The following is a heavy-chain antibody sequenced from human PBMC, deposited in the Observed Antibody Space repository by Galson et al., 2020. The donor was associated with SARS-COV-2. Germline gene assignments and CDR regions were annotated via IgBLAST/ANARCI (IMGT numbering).Heavy chain of an antibody. J-gene: IGHJ5*02. CDR2: MNPNSGNT. V-gene: IGHV1-8*01. D-gene: IGHD3-10*01. CDR3: ARGPVMVRGVHWFDP. CDR1: GYTFTSYD. Sequence: ASVKVSCKASGYTFTSYDINWVRQATGQGLEWMGWMNPNSGNTGYAQKFQGRVTMTRNTSISTAYMELSSLRSEDTAVYYCARGPVMVRGVHWFDPWGQGTLVTVSS.